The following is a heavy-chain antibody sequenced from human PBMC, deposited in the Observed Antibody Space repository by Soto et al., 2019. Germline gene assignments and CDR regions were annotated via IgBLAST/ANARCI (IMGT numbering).Heavy chain of an antibody. Sequence: GGSLRLSCAASGFTFSIYSMNWVRQAPGKGLEWVSYIMPGSSHIFYADSVKGRFTISRDTSASTAYMELSSLRSEGTALYYCARDPGYSYGYNLGQGTLVTVSS. V-gene: IGHV3-21*05. J-gene: IGHJ4*02. CDR1: GFTFSIYS. D-gene: IGHD5-18*01. CDR2: IMPGSSHI. CDR3: ARDPGYSYGYN.